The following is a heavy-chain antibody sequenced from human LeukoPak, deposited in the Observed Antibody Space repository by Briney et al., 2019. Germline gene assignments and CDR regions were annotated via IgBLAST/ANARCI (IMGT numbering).Heavy chain of an antibody. CDR3: ARRNILSGYYHFDY. D-gene: IGHD3-9*01. V-gene: IGHV4-39*01. CDR2: LSSGGPT. Sequence: SEALSLTCTVSGVSITSINYYWAWIRQPPGKGLEWIGSLSSGGPTYNNPSLESRTSISADTSSNQLFLKLTSVTAADTAVYFCARRNILSGYYHFDYWGHGTLVTVSS. CDR1: GVSITSINYY. J-gene: IGHJ4*01.